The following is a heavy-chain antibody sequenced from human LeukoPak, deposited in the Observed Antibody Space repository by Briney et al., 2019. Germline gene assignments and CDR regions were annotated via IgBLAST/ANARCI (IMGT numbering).Heavy chain of an antibody. CDR2: ISYDGSNK. D-gene: IGHD6-13*01. V-gene: IGHV3-30*18. Sequence: GGSLRLSCVASGFTFSSYGMHWVRQAPGKGLEWVAVISYDGSNKYYADSVKGRFTISRDNSKNTLYLQMNSLRAEDTAVYYCAKDQSSSWAFDYWGQGTLVTVSS. CDR3: AKDQSSSWAFDY. J-gene: IGHJ4*02. CDR1: GFTFSSYG.